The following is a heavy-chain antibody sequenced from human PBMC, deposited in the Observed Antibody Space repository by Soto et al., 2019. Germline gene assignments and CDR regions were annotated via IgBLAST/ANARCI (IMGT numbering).Heavy chain of an antibody. CDR2: ISYDGSNK. J-gene: IGHJ6*02. V-gene: IGHV3-30*18. CDR1: GFTFSSYG. D-gene: IGHD6-13*01. Sequence: GGSLRLSCAASGFTFSSYGMHWVRQAPGKGLEWVAVISYDGSNKYYADSVKGRFTISRDNSKNTLYLQMNSLRAEDTAVYYCAKDSQVPLIAAAGYYYYSGMDVWGQGTTVTVSS. CDR3: AKDSQVPLIAAAGYYYYSGMDV.